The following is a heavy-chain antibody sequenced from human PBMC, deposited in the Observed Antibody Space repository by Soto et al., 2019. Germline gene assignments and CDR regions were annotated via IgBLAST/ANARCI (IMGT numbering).Heavy chain of an antibody. J-gene: IGHJ6*02. D-gene: IGHD3-10*01. CDR3: ARAHGSGKNYYNPYYYYGLDV. V-gene: IGHV3-21*01. Sequence: GGSLRLSCAASGFSFSGYTMKWVRQSQGKELERVASISGSGRYIYHADSLKGRLTISRDNSNNSVFLQMNSLRAEDTAVYYCARAHGSGKNYYNPYYYYGLDVWGQGTTVTVSS. CDR1: GFSFSGYT. CDR2: ISGSGRYI.